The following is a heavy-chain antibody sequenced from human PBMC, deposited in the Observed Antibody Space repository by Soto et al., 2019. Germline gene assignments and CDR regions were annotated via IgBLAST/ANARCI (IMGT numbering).Heavy chain of an antibody. CDR1: GYNFTTYG. J-gene: IGHJ4*02. CDR2: ISGHNGHT. CDR3: ARYQPYSTGYYYFDH. V-gene: IGHV1-18*01. Sequence: QVQLVQSGAAVKKPGASVTVSCKTAGYNFTTYGVSWVRQAPGQGLEWMGWISGHNGHTNYAQTFEGRVTKSKDTSTTTAYMELRSLTSGDTAVHYCARYQPYSTGYYYFDHCGQGTLAIVTS. D-gene: IGHD6-19*01.